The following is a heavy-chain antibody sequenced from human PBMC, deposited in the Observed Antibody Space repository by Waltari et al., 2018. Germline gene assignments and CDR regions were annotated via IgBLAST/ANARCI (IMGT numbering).Heavy chain of an antibody. J-gene: IGHJ4*02. CDR1: GFTFTNSA. CDR2: IGGSGDRT. D-gene: IGHD2-21*01. CDR3: APVCRVAAYCGGDCYFDY. V-gene: IGHV3-23*01. Sequence: EVQLLESGGGLEQPGGSLRLSCATSGFTFTNSAMTWVRQAPGKGVEGAHTIGGSGDRTYYAELLKGRFTISRDNSKNILLVQMHSLRAEDTSVYYCAPVCRVAAYCGGDCYFDYWGQGTLVTVSS.